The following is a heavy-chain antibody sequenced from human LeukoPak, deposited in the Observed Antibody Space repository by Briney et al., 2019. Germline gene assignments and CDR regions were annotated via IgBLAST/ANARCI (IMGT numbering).Heavy chain of an antibody. V-gene: IGHV4-59*08. J-gene: IGHJ4*02. Sequence: SETLSLTCTVSGGSISSYCWSWIRQPPGKGLEWIGYIYYSGSTNYNPSLKSRVTISVDTSKNQFSLKLSSVTAADTAVYYCARGAVAGIWGQGTLVTVSS. CDR3: ARGAVAGI. D-gene: IGHD6-13*01. CDR1: GGSISSYC. CDR2: IYYSGST.